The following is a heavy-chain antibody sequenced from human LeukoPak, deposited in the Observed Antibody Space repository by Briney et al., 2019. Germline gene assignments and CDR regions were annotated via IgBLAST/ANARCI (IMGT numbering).Heavy chain of an antibody. CDR2: ISAYNGNT. D-gene: IGHD3-9*01. J-gene: IGHJ6*02. CDR3: ARDWHFDWLLGLGYYYGMDV. CDR1: GYTFTIYG. Sequence: GASVKVSCKASGYTFTIYGISWVRQAPGQGLEWMGWISAYNGNTNYAQKLQGRVTMTTDTSTSTAYMELRSLRSDDTAVYYCARDWHFDWLLGLGYYYGMDVWGQGTTVTVSS. V-gene: IGHV1-18*01.